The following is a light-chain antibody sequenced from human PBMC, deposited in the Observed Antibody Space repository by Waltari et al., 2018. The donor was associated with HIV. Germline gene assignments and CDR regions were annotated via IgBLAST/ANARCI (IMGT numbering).Light chain of an antibody. J-gene: IGLJ1*01. CDR2: EDN. CDR1: SGSIASNH. V-gene: IGLV6-57*03. CDR3: QSYDSTNPCI. Sequence: NFMLTQPHSVSESPGQTVTISCARSSGSIASNHVQWYQQRPGSAPTPVIYEDNQRPSGVPDRFSGSIDSSSNSASLTISELKTEDEADYYCQSYDSTNPCIFGTGTRVTVL.